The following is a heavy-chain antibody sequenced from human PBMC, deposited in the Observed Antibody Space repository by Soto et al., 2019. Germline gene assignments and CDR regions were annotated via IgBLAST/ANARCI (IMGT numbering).Heavy chain of an antibody. CDR2: IHYTGTT. CDR1: GGSISSYY. V-gene: IGHV4-59*01. D-gene: IGHD3-9*01. CDR3: ARDRSYETGYQVYYYAMDV. J-gene: IGHJ6*02. Sequence: LSLTCSVSGGSISSYYWSWIRQPPGKGLEWVGYIHYTGTTNYNPSLKSRVTMSVDTSKSQFSLKLSSVTAADTAVYYCARDRSYETGYQVYYYAMDVWGQGTTVTVSS.